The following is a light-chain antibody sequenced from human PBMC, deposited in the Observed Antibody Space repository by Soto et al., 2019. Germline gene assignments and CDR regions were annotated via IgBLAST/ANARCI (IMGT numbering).Light chain of an antibody. J-gene: IGKJ1*01. Sequence: DIQMTQSPSTLSASVGDRVTITCRASQSISIWLAWYQQKPGKAPKLLIYKASSLESGVPSRFSGSGSGTEFTLTINSLQPDDFATYYCQQYNIDSTFGQGTKVEIK. CDR1: QSISIW. CDR2: KAS. CDR3: QQYNIDST. V-gene: IGKV1-5*03.